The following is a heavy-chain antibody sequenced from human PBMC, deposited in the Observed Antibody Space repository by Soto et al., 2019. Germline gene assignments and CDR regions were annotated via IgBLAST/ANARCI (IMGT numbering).Heavy chain of an antibody. CDR1: GGSFSCYD. D-gene: IGHD2-8*02. V-gene: IGHV4-34*01. J-gene: IGHJ4*02. CDR3: ARYKITGLFDY. CDR2: INHSGST. Sequence: QVQLQQWGAGLLKPSETMSLTCAVYGGSFSCYDWTWVRQPPGTGLEWIGEINHSGSTNYNPSLKCRVIISVDSFKYHCSLELTSVTAADTSLYYCARYKITGLFDYWGQGTLVTVSS.